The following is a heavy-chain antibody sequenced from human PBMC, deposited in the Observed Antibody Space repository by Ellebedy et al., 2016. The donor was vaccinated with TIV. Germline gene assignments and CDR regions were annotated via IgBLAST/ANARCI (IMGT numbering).Heavy chain of an antibody. J-gene: IGHJ4*02. V-gene: IGHV3-30*03. CDR2: ISYDANNK. Sequence: PGGSLRLSCAASAFTFSSYDMHWVRQAPGKGLEWVALISYDANNKYYADSVKGRFTISRDNSKNTVDLQMNSLRADDTAVYYCASELVGTTDFDYWGQGTLVTVSS. D-gene: IGHD1-26*01. CDR3: ASELVGTTDFDY. CDR1: AFTFSSYD.